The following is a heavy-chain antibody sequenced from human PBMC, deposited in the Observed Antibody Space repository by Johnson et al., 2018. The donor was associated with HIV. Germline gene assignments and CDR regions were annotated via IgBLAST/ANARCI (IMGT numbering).Heavy chain of an antibody. Sequence: VQLVESGGGVVRPGGSLRLSCAASGFTFDDYGMHWVRQAPGKGLEWVAVIWYDGSNKYYADSVKGRFTISRDNSKNTLYLQMNSLRAEDKAVYYCANGDIRYCSSTSCHDGAFDIWGQGTMVTVSS. CDR1: GFTFDDYG. V-gene: IGHV3-33*08. CDR3: ANGDIRYCSSTSCHDGAFDI. J-gene: IGHJ3*02. CDR2: IWYDGSNK. D-gene: IGHD2-2*01.